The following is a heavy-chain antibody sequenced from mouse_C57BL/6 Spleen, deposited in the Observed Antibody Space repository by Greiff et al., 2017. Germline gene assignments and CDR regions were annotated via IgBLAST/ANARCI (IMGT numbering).Heavy chain of an antibody. CDR1: GYSITSGYY. J-gene: IGHJ4*01. CDR3: ARDGDYSNYEYAMDY. V-gene: IGHV3-6*01. D-gene: IGHD2-5*01. Sequence: EVHLVESGPGLVKPSQSLSLTCSVTGYSITSGYYWNWIRQFPGNKLEWMGYISYDGSNNYNPSLKNRISITRDTSKNQFFLKLNAVTTEDTATYYCARDGDYSNYEYAMDYWGQGTSVTVSS. CDR2: ISYDGSN.